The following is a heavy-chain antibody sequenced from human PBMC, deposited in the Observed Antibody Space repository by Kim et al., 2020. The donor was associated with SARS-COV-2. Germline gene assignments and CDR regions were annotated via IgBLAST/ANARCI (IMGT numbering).Heavy chain of an antibody. Sequence: ASVKVSCKASGYTFTSYAMHWVRQAPGQRLEWMGWINAGNGNTKYSQKFQGRVTITRDTSASTAYMELSSLRSEDTAVYYCASFFPQYSSGSNTDYYYYGMDVWSQGTTVTVSS. J-gene: IGHJ6*02. CDR3: ASFFPQYSSGSNTDYYYYGMDV. D-gene: IGHD6-19*01. CDR2: INAGNGNT. CDR1: GYTFTSYA. V-gene: IGHV1-3*01.